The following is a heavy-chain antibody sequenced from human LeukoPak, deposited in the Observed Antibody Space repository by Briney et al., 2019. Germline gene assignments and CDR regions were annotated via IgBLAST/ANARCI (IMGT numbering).Heavy chain of an antibody. D-gene: IGHD6-19*01. V-gene: IGHV3-13*01. Sequence: GGSLRLSCAASGFTFIDYDMHWVRQVIGKGLEWVAAIGIRGDTHYSGSVKGRFTISRENAESSLYLQMNSLRAEDTAVSYCARGGIQVSGIAGFDYWGQGTLVTVSS. CDR3: ARGGIQVSGIAGFDY. CDR1: GFTFIDYD. J-gene: IGHJ4*02. CDR2: IGIRGDT.